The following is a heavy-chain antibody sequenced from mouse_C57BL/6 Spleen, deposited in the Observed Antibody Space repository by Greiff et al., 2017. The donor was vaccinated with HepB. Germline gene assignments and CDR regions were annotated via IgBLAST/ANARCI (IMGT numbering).Heavy chain of an antibody. D-gene: IGHD4-1*01. CDR2: IYPGSGNT. CDR3: ARHWDYYAMDY. V-gene: IGHV1-76*01. J-gene: IGHJ4*01. Sequence: QVQLQQSGAELVRPGASVKLSCKASGYTFTDYYINWVKQRPGQGLEWIARIYPGSGNTYYNEKFKGKATLTAEKSSSTAYMQLSSLTSEDSAVYFCARHWDYYAMDYWGQGTSVTVSS. CDR1: GYTFTDYY.